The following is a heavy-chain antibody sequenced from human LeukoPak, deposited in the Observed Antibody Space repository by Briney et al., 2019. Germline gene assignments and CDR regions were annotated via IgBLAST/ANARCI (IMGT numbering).Heavy chain of an antibody. V-gene: IGHV1-18*01. Sequence: ASVKVSCKSSGYTFTSYGISWVRQAPGQGLEWMGWISAYNGHTRYVQKLQDRVTMTTDTSTSTAYMDLRSLRSDDTAVYYCARDLTHRRNYDNSGYQIVPAFWGQGTLVTVSS. J-gene: IGHJ4*02. CDR2: ISAYNGHT. D-gene: IGHD3-22*01. CDR1: GYTFTSYG. CDR3: ARDLTHRRNYDNSGYQIVPAF.